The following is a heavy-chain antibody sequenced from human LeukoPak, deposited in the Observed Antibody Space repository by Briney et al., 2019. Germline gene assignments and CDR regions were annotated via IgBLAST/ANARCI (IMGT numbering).Heavy chain of an antibody. J-gene: IGHJ1*01. CDR3: ARMKYFDSTGYSHAEYFQH. CDR2: IIPLLGTP. D-gene: IGHD3-22*01. V-gene: IGHV1-69*04. CDR1: GGTFNSFA. Sequence: SVKVSCKASGGTFNSFAISWVRQAPGQGLEWVGRIIPLLGTPDYAQKFQGRVTITSDKYTGIAYIELSSLRSEDTAMYYCARMKYFDSTGYSHAEYFQHWGQGTLVIVSS.